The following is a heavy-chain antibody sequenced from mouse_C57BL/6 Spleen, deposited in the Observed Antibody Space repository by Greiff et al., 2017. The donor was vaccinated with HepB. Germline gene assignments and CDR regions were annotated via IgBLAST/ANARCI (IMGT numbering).Heavy chain of an antibody. D-gene: IGHD2-3*01. J-gene: IGHJ2*01. V-gene: IGHV1-59*01. Sequence: VQLQQPGAELVRPGTSVKLSCKASGYTFTSYWMHWVKQRPGQGLEWIGVIDPSDSYTNYNQKFKGKATLTVDTSSSTAYMQLSSLTSEDSAVYYCATGDGYYDYWGQGTTLTVSS. CDR1: GYTFTSYW. CDR3: ATGDGYYDY. CDR2: IDPSDSYT.